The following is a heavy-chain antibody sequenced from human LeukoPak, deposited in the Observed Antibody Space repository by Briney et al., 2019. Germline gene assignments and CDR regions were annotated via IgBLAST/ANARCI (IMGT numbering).Heavy chain of an antibody. V-gene: IGHV3-11*04. Sequence: GGSLRLSCAASGFTFRDYVMSWVRQAPGKGLEWVSYIDPSGTALFYADSVKGRFTISRDNAKNSLYLQMNSLRAEDTAVYYCARAGELGSGWYFDCWGQGTLVTVSS. J-gene: IGHJ4*02. D-gene: IGHD6-19*01. CDR2: IDPSGTAL. CDR1: GFTFRDYV. CDR3: ARAGELGSGWYFDC.